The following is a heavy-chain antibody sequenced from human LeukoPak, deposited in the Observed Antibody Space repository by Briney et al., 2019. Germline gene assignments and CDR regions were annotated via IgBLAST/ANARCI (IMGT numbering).Heavy chain of an antibody. J-gene: IGHJ6*02. CDR3: ARTDKNYYDSSGYYGMDV. CDR2: IYYSGST. D-gene: IGHD3-22*01. V-gene: IGHV4-61*01. CDR1: GGSVSSGSYY. Sequence: SETLSLTCTVSGGSVSSGSYYWSWIRQPPGKGLGWIGYIYYSGSTNYNPSLKSRVTISVDTSKNQFSLKLSSVTAADTALYYCARTDKNYYDSSGYYGMDVWGQGTTVTVSS.